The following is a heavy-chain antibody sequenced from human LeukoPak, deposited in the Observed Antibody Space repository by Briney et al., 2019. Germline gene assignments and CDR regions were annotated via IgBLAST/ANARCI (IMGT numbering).Heavy chain of an antibody. D-gene: IGHD4-17*01. J-gene: IGHJ4*02. V-gene: IGHV4-34*01. CDR1: GGSFSGYY. Sequence: SETLSLTCAVPGGSFSGYYWTWIRQPPGKGLEWIGEINHSGSANYNPSLKSRVTISLDTSKNQFSLKLSSVTAADTAVYYCARGQGTVTTHWGQGTLVTVSS. CDR2: INHSGSA. CDR3: ARGQGTVTTH.